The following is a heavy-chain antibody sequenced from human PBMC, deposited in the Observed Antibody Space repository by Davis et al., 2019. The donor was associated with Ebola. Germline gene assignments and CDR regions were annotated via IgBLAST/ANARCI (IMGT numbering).Heavy chain of an antibody. D-gene: IGHD3-16*01. CDR2: IRQDGSEK. Sequence: GESLKLSCAASGFSFSSHWMSWVRQAPGQGLEWVANIRQDGSEKHYVDSVKGRFTISRDNAKNSLYLQMNSLRAEDTAVYYCAREAVWRFDPWGQGTLVTVSS. CDR1: GFSFSSHW. J-gene: IGHJ5*02. CDR3: AREAVWRFDP. V-gene: IGHV3-7*03.